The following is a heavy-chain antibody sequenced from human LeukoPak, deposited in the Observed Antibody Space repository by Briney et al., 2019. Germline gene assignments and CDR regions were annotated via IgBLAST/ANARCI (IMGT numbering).Heavy chain of an antibody. CDR1: GGSISSYY. Sequence: SETLSPTCTISGGSISSYYWSWIRQPPGKGLEWIGYIYYSGSTNYNPSLKSRVTISVDTSKNQFSLKLSSVTAADTAVYYCARVPMYYYGSGSLYYFDYWGQGTLVTVSS. J-gene: IGHJ4*02. V-gene: IGHV4-59*01. CDR2: IYYSGST. D-gene: IGHD3-10*01. CDR3: ARVPMYYYGSGSLYYFDY.